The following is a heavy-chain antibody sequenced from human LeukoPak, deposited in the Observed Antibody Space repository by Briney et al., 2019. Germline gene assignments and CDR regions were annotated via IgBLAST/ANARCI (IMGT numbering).Heavy chain of an antibody. CDR3: ASHSTIFGVVIPYYYYGMDV. J-gene: IGHJ6*02. V-gene: IGHV1-18*01. CDR1: GYTFTSYG. CDR2: ISAYNGNT. Sequence: ASVKVSCKASGYTFTSYGISWVRQAPGQGLEWMGWISAYNGNTNYAQKLQGRVTMTTDTSTSTAYMELRSLRSDDTAVYYCASHSTIFGVVIPYYYYGMDVWGQGTTVTVSS. D-gene: IGHD3-3*01.